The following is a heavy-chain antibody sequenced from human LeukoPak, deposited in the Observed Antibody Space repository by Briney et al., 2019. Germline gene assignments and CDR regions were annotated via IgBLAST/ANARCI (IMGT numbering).Heavy chain of an antibody. D-gene: IGHD3-10*01. CDR2: ISISGST. J-gene: IGHJ4*02. V-gene: IGHV3-23*01. Sequence: PGGSLRLSCAASGLTFNNYAMSWVRQAPGKGLEWVSGISISGSTYYIDSVKGRFTISRDNSKNTLYLQMNSLRAEDTAVYYCAKDEPGVRGVYPFGCWGQGTLVTVSS. CDR3: AKDEPGVRGVYPFGC. CDR1: GLTFNNYA.